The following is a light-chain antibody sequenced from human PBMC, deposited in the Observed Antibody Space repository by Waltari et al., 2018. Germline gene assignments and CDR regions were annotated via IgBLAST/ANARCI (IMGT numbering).Light chain of an antibody. J-gene: IGLJ1*01. V-gene: IGLV2-23*02. CDR2: EVT. Sequence: QSGLTQPASVSGSPGQSITISCTGTSRDVGNYNLVSWYQQYPGKAPKLMVYEVTKRTSGVSDRCSGSKPGNTASLTIYGLQSEDEADYYCCSYAGLGIYVFGTGTKVTVL. CDR3: CSYAGLGIYV. CDR1: SRDVGNYNL.